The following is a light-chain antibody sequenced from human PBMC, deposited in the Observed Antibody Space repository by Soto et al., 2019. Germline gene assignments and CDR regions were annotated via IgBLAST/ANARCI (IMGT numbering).Light chain of an antibody. Sequence: QTVVTQGHWFSCSPGGPVTLTVGWTSGSVSTTYYPSWYQQTPGQAPRTLIYSTNIRSSGVPDRFSGSILGNKAALTITGAQADDESDYHCMLYMGGGLVVFGGGTKLTVL. J-gene: IGLJ2*01. CDR2: STN. V-gene: IGLV8-61*01. CDR1: SGSVSTTYY. CDR3: MLYMGGGLVV.